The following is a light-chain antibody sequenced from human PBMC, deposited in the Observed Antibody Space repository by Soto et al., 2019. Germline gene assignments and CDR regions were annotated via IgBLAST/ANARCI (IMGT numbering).Light chain of an antibody. CDR1: SSDVGGYNY. Sequence: QSVLTQPASVSGSPGQSITISCTGTSSDVGGYNYVSWYQQHPGKAPKLMIYDVSNRPSGVSNRFSGSKSGNTASLTISGPRAEDEADYSCSSYTSSSPGVFGGGPKLPVL. CDR3: SSYTSSSPGV. V-gene: IGLV2-14*01. J-gene: IGLJ2*01. CDR2: DVS.